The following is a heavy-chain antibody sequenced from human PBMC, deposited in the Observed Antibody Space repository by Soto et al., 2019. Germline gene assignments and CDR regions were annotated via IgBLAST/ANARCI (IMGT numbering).Heavy chain of an antibody. V-gene: IGHV4-34*01. D-gene: IGHD3-9*01. CDR3: ARGGSVLRYFDWLSLGAGAYDI. CDR2: INHSGST. J-gene: IGHJ3*02. CDR1: GGSISGYY. Sequence: SETLSLTCTVSGGSISGYYWSWIRQPPGKGLEWIGEINHSGSTNYNPSLKSRVTISVDTSKNQFSLKLSSVTAADTAVYYCARGGSVLRYFDWLSLGAGAYDIWGQGTMVTVSS.